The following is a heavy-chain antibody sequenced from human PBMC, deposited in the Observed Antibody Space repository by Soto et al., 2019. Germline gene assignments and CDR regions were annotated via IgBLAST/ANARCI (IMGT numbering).Heavy chain of an antibody. CDR1: GYTFTSYA. CDR3: ARDHGGYCSGGSCAWFDP. D-gene: IGHD2-15*01. Sequence: ASVKVSCKASGYTFTSYAMHWVRQAPGQRLEWMGWINAGNGNTKYSQKYQGRVTITRDTSASTAYMELSSLRSEDTALYYCARDHGGYCSGGSCAWFDPWGQGTLVTVSS. CDR2: INAGNGNT. J-gene: IGHJ5*02. V-gene: IGHV1-3*01.